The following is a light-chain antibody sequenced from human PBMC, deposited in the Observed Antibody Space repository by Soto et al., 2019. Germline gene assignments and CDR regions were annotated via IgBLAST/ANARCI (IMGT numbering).Light chain of an antibody. CDR1: SSNIGNNY. CDR3: GTWDSSLSVVV. V-gene: IGLV1-51*01. J-gene: IGLJ2*01. CDR2: DNN. Sequence: QSVLTQPPSVSAAPGQKVTISCSGSSSNIGNNYVSWYQQLPGTAPKLLIYDNNKRPSGIPVRFSGSKSGTSATLVITGLQTGDEADYYCGTWDSSLSVVVFGGGTKLTVL.